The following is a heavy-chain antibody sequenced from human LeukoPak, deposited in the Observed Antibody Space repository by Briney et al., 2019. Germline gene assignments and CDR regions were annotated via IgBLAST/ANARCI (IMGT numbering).Heavy chain of an antibody. CDR1: GSTVSSNY. CDR2: IYSGGST. CDR3: ARVSNYYGSGSDY. Sequence: GGSLRLSCAASGSTVSSNYMSWVRQAPGKGLEWVSVIYSGGSTYYADSVKGRFTISRDNSKNTLYLQMNSLRAEDTAVYYCARVSNYYGSGSDYWGQGTLVTVSS. D-gene: IGHD3-10*01. V-gene: IGHV3-66*01. J-gene: IGHJ4*02.